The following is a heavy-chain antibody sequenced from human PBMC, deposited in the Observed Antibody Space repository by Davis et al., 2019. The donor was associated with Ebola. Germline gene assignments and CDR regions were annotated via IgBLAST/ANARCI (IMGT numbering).Heavy chain of an antibody. CDR3: TSQGHRGSYLIHDY. D-gene: IGHD5-18*01. CDR1: GYSFITHW. CDR2: FHPGTSDI. V-gene: IGHV5-51*07. J-gene: IGHJ4*02. Sequence: KVSCKASGYSFITHWIGWVHQMPGKGLEWMTHFHPGTSDIRYSPSFQGHVTISVDNSITTAYLQWSSLKASDTAMYYCTSQGHRGSYLIHDYWGQGTQVIVSS.